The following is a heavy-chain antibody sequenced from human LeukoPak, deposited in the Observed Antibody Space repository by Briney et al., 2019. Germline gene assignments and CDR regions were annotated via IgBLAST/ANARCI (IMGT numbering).Heavy chain of an antibody. CDR1: GYTFTSYD. J-gene: IGHJ6*03. CDR2: MNPNSGNT. CDR3: ARGTSGYYHYYYYYMDV. Sequence: ASVKVSCKASGYTFTSYDINWVRQATGQGLEWMGWMNPNSGNTGYAQKFQGRVTITRNTSISTAYMELSSLRSEDTAVYYCARGTSGYYHYYYYYMDVWGRGTTVTVSS. D-gene: IGHD3-3*01. V-gene: IGHV1-8*03.